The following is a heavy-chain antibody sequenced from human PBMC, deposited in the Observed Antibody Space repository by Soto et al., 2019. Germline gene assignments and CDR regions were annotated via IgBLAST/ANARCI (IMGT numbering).Heavy chain of an antibody. CDR2: ISYDGSNK. D-gene: IGHD5-12*01. Sequence: VQLVESGGGVVQPGRSLRLSCAASGFTFSSYAMHWVRQAPGKGLEWVAVISYDGSNKYYADSVKGRFTISRDNSKNTLYLQMNSLRAEDTAVYYCARDSRRDGYKGEFGYWGQGTLVTVSS. J-gene: IGHJ4*02. CDR3: ARDSRRDGYKGEFGY. V-gene: IGHV3-30-3*01. CDR1: GFTFSSYA.